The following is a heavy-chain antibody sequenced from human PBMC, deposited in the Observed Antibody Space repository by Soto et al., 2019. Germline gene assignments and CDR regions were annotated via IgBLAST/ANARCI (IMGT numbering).Heavy chain of an antibody. Sequence: ASVKVSCKASGYTFTSYGISWVRQAPGQGLEWMGWISAYNGNTNYAQKLQGRVTMTTDTSTSTAYMELRSLRSDDTAVYYCARDTYYDILTGYYSWYYGMDVWGQGTTVTVSS. CDR3: ARDTYYDILTGYYSWYYGMDV. V-gene: IGHV1-18*01. D-gene: IGHD3-9*01. CDR2: ISAYNGNT. CDR1: GYTFTSYG. J-gene: IGHJ6*02.